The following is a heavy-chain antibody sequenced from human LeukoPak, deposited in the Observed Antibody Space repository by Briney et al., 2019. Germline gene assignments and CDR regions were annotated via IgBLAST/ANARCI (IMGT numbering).Heavy chain of an antibody. CDR1: GGSISSYY. D-gene: IGHD2-2*01. V-gene: IGHV4-4*07. CDR3: ARGPHSTRQHFPSGFDY. J-gene: IGHJ4*02. Sequence: SETLSLTCTVSGGSISSYYWSWIRQPAGKGLEWIGRIYTSGSTNYDPSLKSRVTMSVDTSKNQFSLKLSSVTAADTAVYYCARGPHSTRQHFPSGFDYWGQGTLVTVSS. CDR2: IYTSGST.